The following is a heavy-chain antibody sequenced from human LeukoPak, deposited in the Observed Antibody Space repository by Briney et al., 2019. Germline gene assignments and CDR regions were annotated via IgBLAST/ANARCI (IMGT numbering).Heavy chain of an antibody. CDR2: ISGSGGST. CDR3: AKGGAITMIVVVTPNAFDI. Sequence: GGTLRLSCAASGFTFSSYAMRWVRQAPGKGLEWVSAISGSGGSTYYADSVKGRFTISRDNSKNTLYLQMNSLRAEDTAVYYCAKGGAITMIVVVTPNAFDIWGQGTMVTVSS. V-gene: IGHV3-23*01. CDR1: GFTFSSYA. J-gene: IGHJ3*02. D-gene: IGHD3-22*01.